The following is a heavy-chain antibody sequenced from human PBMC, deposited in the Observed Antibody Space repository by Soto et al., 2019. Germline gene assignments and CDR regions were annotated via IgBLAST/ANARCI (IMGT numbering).Heavy chain of an antibody. CDR2: IKNTGGST. CDR3: ANNPLSTTGGIEYFQH. Sequence: EVQLLESGGGLVQPGGSLRLSCAASGFIFSNYALSWVRQAPGMRLEWVSSIKNTGGSTYYADSVKGRFTISRDNSKNTLCLNMNSLRAEDTAVYFCANNPLSTTGGIEYFQHWGRGTLVTVSS. D-gene: IGHD1-26*01. V-gene: IGHV3-23*01. CDR1: GFIFSNYA. J-gene: IGHJ1*01.